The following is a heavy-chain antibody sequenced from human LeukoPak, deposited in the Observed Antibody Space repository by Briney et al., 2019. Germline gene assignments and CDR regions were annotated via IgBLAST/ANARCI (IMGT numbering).Heavy chain of an antibody. CDR1: GFTFDDYG. CDR2: ISWDSGSI. J-gene: IGHJ4*02. Sequence: PGRSLRLSCAASGFTFDDYGMHWVRQAPGKGLEWVSGISWDSGSIGYADSVKGRFTISRDNAKNSLYLQMNSLRAEDTALYYCAKEGGKYCSSTSCYWDYWGQGTLVTVSS. V-gene: IGHV3-9*01. D-gene: IGHD2-2*01. CDR3: AKEGGKYCSSTSCYWDY.